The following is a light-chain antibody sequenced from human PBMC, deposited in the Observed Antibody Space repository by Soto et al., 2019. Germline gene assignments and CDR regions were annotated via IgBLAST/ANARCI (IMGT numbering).Light chain of an antibody. CDR2: DAS. Sequence: DIQMTQSPSTLSASVLDRVTITCLASQSISSWLAWYQQKPGKAPKLLIYDASSLESGVPSRFSGSGSGTEFTLTISSLQPDDFATYYCQQYNSYSQTFGQGTKVDIK. CDR1: QSISSW. V-gene: IGKV1-5*01. J-gene: IGKJ1*01. CDR3: QQYNSYSQT.